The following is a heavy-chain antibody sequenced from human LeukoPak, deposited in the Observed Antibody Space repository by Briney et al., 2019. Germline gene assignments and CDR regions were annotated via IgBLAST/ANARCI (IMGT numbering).Heavy chain of an antibody. V-gene: IGHV1-8*03. J-gene: IGHJ4*02. CDR1: GYTFTSYD. CDR2: MNPNSGDT. CDR3: ARDRAAAAGTSDY. Sequence: ASVKVSCKASGYTFTSYDINWVRQATGQGLEWMGWMNPNSGDTGYALQFQGRVTITRNTSITTAYMELSSLRSEDTAVYYCARDRAAAAGTSDYWGQGTLVTVSS. D-gene: IGHD6-13*01.